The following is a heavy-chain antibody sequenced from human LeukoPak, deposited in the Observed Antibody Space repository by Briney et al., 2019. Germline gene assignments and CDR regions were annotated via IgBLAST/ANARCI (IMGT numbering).Heavy chain of an antibody. CDR3: ARFRLSMVRGVILSYYYMDV. V-gene: IGHV5-51*01. D-gene: IGHD3-10*01. CDR2: IYPGDSDT. CDR1: GYSFTSYW. Sequence: AGESLKISCKGSGYSFTSYWIGWVRQMPGKGLEWMGIIYPGDSDTRYSPSFQGQVTISADKSISTAYLQWSSLKASDTAMYYCARFRLSMVRGVILSYYYMDVWGKGTTVTVSS. J-gene: IGHJ6*03.